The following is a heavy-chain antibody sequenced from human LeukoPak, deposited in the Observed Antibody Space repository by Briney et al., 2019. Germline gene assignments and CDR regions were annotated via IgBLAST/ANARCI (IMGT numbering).Heavy chain of an antibody. Sequence: SVKVSCKASGGTFSSYAISWVRQAPGQGLEWMGGIIPIFGTANYAQKFQGRVTITADESTSTAYMELSSLRSEDTAVYYCARAEMPSVAGEDWFDPWGQGTLVTVSS. J-gene: IGHJ5*02. CDR1: GGTFSSYA. CDR2: IIPIFGTA. V-gene: IGHV1-69*13. CDR3: ARAEMPSVAGEDWFDP. D-gene: IGHD3-10*01.